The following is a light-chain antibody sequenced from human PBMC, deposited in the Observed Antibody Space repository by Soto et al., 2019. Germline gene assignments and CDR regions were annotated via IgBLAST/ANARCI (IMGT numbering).Light chain of an antibody. J-gene: IGKJ2*01. Sequence: AIQLTQSPSSLSASVGDRVSITCRASQDIKTYLAWYQQKQGKAPKLLISGTFTLQSGVPSRFNGSGSGTDFTLTISRLQPEDFATYYCQQYDNLPRTFGQGTKLEIK. CDR2: GTF. CDR1: QDIKTY. CDR3: QQYDNLPRT. V-gene: IGKV1D-13*01.